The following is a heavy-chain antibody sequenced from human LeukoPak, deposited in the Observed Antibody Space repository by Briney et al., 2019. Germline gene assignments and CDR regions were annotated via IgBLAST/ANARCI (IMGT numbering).Heavy chain of an antibody. D-gene: IGHD2-21*02. CDR1: GFTFSHYG. CDR3: AKSHHVTAIDY. V-gene: IGHV3-23*01. Sequence: GGTLRLSCAASGFTFSHYGMTWVRQAPGKGLEWVSAISGSGGSTYYAGSVKGRFTISRDNSKNTLYLQMNSLRADDTAVYYCAKSHHVTAIDYWGQGTSVIVSS. CDR2: ISGSGGST. J-gene: IGHJ4*02.